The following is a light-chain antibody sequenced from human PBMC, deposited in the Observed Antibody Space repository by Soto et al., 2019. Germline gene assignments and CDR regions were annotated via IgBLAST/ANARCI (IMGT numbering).Light chain of an antibody. Sequence: EIVMTQSPATLSVSPGDRATLSCRASQSVSNNLAWYQQKPGQAPRLLIYGASTRATGIPARFSGSGSGTEFTLPISSLQSEDFAVYYCQQYNTWSPLTFGGGTKVETK. CDR3: QQYNTWSPLT. CDR1: QSVSNN. V-gene: IGKV3-15*01. J-gene: IGKJ4*01. CDR2: GAS.